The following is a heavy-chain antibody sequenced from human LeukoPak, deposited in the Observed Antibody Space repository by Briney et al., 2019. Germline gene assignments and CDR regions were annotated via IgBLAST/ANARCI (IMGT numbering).Heavy chain of an antibody. D-gene: IGHD2-2*01. J-gene: IGHJ4*02. CDR1: GGSISSYN. Sequence: SETLSLTCTVSGGSISSYNWSWIRQPAGKGLEWIGRIYTSGSTNYNPSLESRVTMSVDTSKNQFSLKLSSVTAADTAVYYCARLWVSGYCSSTSCYRDDYWGQGTLVTVSS. CDR3: ARLWVSGYCSSTSCYRDDY. V-gene: IGHV4-4*07. CDR2: IYTSGST.